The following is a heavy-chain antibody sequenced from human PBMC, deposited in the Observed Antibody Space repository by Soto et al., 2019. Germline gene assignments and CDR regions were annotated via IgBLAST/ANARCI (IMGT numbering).Heavy chain of an antibody. V-gene: IGHV3-33*01. J-gene: IGHJ6*02. CDR2: IWYDGSNK. CDR1: GFTFSSYG. Sequence: GGSLRLSCAASGFTFSSYGMHWVRQAPGKGLEWVAVIWYDGSNKYYADSVKGRFTISRDNSKNTLYLQMNSLRAEDTAVYYCARDTGIAVPGYYYYGMDVWGQGTTVTVSS. CDR3: ARDTGIAVPGYYYYGMDV. D-gene: IGHD6-19*01.